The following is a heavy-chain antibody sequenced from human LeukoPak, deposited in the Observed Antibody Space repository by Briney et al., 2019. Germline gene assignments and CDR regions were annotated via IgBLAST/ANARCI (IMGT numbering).Heavy chain of an antibody. CDR3: AKVHYDSSGYYFYH. V-gene: IGHV3-9*01. J-gene: IGHJ4*02. CDR1: GFTFDDYA. D-gene: IGHD3-22*01. CDR2: ISWNSGSI. Sequence: GRSLRLSCAASGFTFDDYAMHWVRHAPGKSLEWVSGISWNSGSIVYADSVKGRFTISRDNAKNSLYLQMNSLRAEDTALYYCAKVHYDSSGYYFYHWGQGTLVTVSS.